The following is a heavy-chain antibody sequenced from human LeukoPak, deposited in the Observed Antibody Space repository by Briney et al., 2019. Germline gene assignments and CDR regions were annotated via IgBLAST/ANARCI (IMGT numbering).Heavy chain of an antibody. CDR1: GYTFTGYY. Sequence: GASVKVSCKASGYTFTGYYMHWVRQAPGRGLEWMGWINPNSGGTNYAQKFQGRVTMTRDTSISTAYMELSRLRSDDTAVYYCARGLAATTTNWFDPWGQGTLVTVSS. J-gene: IGHJ5*02. CDR2: INPNSGGT. CDR3: ARGLAATTTNWFDP. V-gene: IGHV1-2*02. D-gene: IGHD6-25*01.